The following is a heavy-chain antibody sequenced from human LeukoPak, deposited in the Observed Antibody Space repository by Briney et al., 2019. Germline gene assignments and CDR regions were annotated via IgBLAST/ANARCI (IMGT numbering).Heavy chain of an antibody. CDR2: IYNSGNT. V-gene: IGHV4-59*01. J-gene: IGHJ5*02. CDR1: GFTISDYS. Sequence: GSLRLSCAASGFTISDYSMSWIRQAPGKGLEWIGNIYNSGNTNYNPSLKSRVTISVDTSKNQFSLKLNSVTAADTAVYYCARESGSYLWRSWLNPWGQGTLVTVSS. CDR3: ARESGSYLWRSWLNP. D-gene: IGHD3-16*01.